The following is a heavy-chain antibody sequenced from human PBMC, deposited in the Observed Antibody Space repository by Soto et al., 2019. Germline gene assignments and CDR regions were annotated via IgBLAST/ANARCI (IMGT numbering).Heavy chain of an antibody. D-gene: IGHD3-9*01. CDR1: GGSISSSSYY. CDR2: IYYIGST. J-gene: IGHJ5*02. CDR3: PKLGILTGYPSWFDP. V-gene: IGHV4-39*01. Sequence: SETLSLTCTVSGGSISSSSYYWGWIRQPPGKGLEWIGSIYYIGSTYSNPSLKSRVTISVDTSKNQFSLKLSSVTAADTAVYYCPKLGILTGYPSWFDPWGQGTLVPVSS.